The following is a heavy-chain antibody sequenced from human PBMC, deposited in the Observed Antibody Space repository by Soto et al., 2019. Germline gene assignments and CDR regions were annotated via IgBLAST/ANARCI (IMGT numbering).Heavy chain of an antibody. Sequence: GASVKVSCKASGGTFSSYAISWVRQAPGQGLEWMGGIIPIFGTANYAQKFQGRVTITADESTSTAYMELSSLRSEDTAVYYCARDTTQFYYYYGMDVWGQGTTVTVSS. D-gene: IGHD1-1*01. CDR1: GGTFSSYA. V-gene: IGHV1-69*13. CDR3: ARDTTQFYYYYGMDV. CDR2: IIPIFGTA. J-gene: IGHJ6*02.